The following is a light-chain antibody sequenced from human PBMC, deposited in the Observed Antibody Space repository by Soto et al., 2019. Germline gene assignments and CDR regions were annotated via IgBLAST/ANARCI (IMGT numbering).Light chain of an antibody. CDR3: STYTARSTLV. CDR2: EVR. V-gene: IGLV2-14*01. Sequence: QSALTQPASVSGSPGQSITISCTGANSDIGAYNLVSWYQQHPGTAPKLIIYEVRNRPSGISSRFSGSRSGNTASLTISGLQPEDEGDYYCSTYTARSTLVFGGGTKLTVL. CDR1: NSDIGAYNL. J-gene: IGLJ3*02.